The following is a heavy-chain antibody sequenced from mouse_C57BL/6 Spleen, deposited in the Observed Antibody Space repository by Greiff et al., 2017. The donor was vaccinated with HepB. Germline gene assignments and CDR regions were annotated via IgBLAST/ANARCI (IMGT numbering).Heavy chain of an antibody. CDR3: ARNGFDV. CDR1: GYAFSSSW. V-gene: IGHV1-82*01. Sequence: VKLMESGPELVKPGASVKISCKASGYAFSSSWMNWVKQRPGKGLEWIGRIYPGDGDTNYNGKFKGKATLTADKSSSTAYMQLSSLTSEDSAVYFCARNGFDVWGTGTTVTVSS. J-gene: IGHJ1*03. CDR2: IYPGDGDT.